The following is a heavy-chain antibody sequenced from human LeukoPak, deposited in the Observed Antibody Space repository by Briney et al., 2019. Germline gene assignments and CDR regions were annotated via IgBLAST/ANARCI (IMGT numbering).Heavy chain of an antibody. J-gene: IGHJ6*03. Sequence: GGSLRLSCAASGFTFDDYAMHWVRHAPGKGVEWVSGISWNSGSIGYADSVKGRFTISRDNAKNSLYLQMNSLRAEDTALYYCAKAGRAVAGYYYYYYMDVWGKGTTVTVSS. CDR2: ISWNSGSI. CDR3: AKAGRAVAGYYYYYYMDV. V-gene: IGHV3-9*01. D-gene: IGHD6-19*01. CDR1: GFTFDDYA.